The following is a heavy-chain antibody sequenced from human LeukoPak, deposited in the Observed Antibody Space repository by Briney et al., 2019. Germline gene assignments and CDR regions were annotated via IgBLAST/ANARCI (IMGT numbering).Heavy chain of an antibody. CDR2: IYSGGST. CDR1: GFTVSSNY. V-gene: IGHV3-66*02. Sequence: GGSLRLSCAASGFTVSSNYMSWVRQAPGKGLEWVSVIYSGGSTYYADSVKGRFTISRDNSKNTLYPQMNSLRAEDTAVYYCARVYDFWSGYYLDYWGQGTLVTVSS. J-gene: IGHJ4*02. D-gene: IGHD3-3*01. CDR3: ARVYDFWSGYYLDY.